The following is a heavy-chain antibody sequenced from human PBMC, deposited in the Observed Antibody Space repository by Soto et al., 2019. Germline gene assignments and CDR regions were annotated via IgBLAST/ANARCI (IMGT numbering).Heavy chain of an antibody. Sequence: QVQLQQWGAGLLKPSETLSLTCAVYGGFVSSGSYYWSWIRQPPGKGLEWIGAMSHSGGTHFNPCLKSRVTISGDTSKNQFSLKMSSVTAADTALYYCARVERGTATTVVDAFDIWGPGTMVTVSS. CDR2: MSHSGGT. CDR1: GGFVSSGSYY. V-gene: IGHV4-34*01. J-gene: IGHJ3*02. CDR3: ARVERGTATTVVDAFDI. D-gene: IGHD1-1*01.